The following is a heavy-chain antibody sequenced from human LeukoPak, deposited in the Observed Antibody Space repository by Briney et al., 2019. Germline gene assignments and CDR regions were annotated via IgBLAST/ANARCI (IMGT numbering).Heavy chain of an antibody. CDR2: IYRSGST. CDR3: ARGMVMYYYDSSGYYSGAFDI. V-gene: IGHV4-38-2*02. J-gene: IGHJ3*02. Sequence: NPSETLSLTCTVSGYSISSGYYWCLIRQPPGKGLEWIWSIYRSGSTYYNPSLKSRVTISGDTYKNQFSLKLSSVTAADTDVYYCARGMVMYYYDSSGYYSGAFDIWGQGTMVTVSS. CDR1: GYSISSGYY. D-gene: IGHD3-22*01.